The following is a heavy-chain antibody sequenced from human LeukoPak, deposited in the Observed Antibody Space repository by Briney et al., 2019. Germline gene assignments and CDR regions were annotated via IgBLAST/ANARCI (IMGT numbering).Heavy chain of an antibody. D-gene: IGHD3-9*01. Sequence: GGSLRLSCAASGFTFSSYGMHWVRQAPGKGLEWVAVISYDGSNKYYADSVKGRFTISRDNSKNTLYLQMNSLRAEDTAVYYCAKEGYYDILTGYSYYFDYWGQGTLVTVSS. CDR3: AKEGYYDILTGYSYYFDY. V-gene: IGHV3-30*18. CDR2: ISYDGSNK. J-gene: IGHJ4*02. CDR1: GFTFSSYG.